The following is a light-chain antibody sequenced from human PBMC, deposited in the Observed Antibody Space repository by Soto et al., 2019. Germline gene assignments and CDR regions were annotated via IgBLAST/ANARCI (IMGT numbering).Light chain of an antibody. CDR2: GAS. Sequence: ERVLTQSPGTLSMSPGERATLSCRASQSVSSSYSAWYQQKPGQAPRPLIYGASRRATGIPDRFSGSGSGTDFTLTISRLEPEDFAVYYCQQYGSSPFTFGPGTKVDIK. CDR3: QQYGSSPFT. V-gene: IGKV3-20*01. CDR1: QSVSSSY. J-gene: IGKJ3*01.